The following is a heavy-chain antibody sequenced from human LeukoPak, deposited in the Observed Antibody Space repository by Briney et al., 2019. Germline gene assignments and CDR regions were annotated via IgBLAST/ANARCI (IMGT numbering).Heavy chain of an antibody. J-gene: IGHJ6*03. Sequence: ASVKVSCKASGGTFSSYAISWVRQAPGQGLEWMGGMIPIFGTANYAQKFQGRVTITADESTSTAYMELSSLRSEDTAVYYCARDSFGVVSLNYYYYMDVWGKGTTVTVSS. V-gene: IGHV1-69*13. CDR1: GGTFSSYA. CDR2: MIPIFGTA. CDR3: ARDSFGVVSLNYYYYMDV. D-gene: IGHD3-3*01.